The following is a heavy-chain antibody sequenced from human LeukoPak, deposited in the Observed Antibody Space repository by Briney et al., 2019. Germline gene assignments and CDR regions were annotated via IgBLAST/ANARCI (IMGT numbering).Heavy chain of an antibody. CDR2: IYPGDSDT. J-gene: IGHJ3*02. CDR3: ARRGYCSGGGCYSNPFDI. V-gene: IGHV5-51*01. Sequence: TGESLKISCKGSAYSFTSYWIGWVCQMPGKGLEWMGIIYPGDSDTRYSPSFQGQVTISVDKSISTAYLQWSSLKASDTAMYYCARRGYCSGGGCYSNPFDIWGQGTMVTVSS. CDR1: AYSFTSYW. D-gene: IGHD2-15*01.